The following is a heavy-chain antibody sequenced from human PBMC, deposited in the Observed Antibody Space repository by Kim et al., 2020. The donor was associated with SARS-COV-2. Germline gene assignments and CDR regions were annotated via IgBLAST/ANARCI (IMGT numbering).Heavy chain of an antibody. J-gene: IGHJ4*02. CDR3: AKDRGASGYYFDY. Sequence: YAASVKGRFTISRDNSKNTLYLQMNSLRAEDTAVYSCAKDRGASGYYFDYWGQGTLVTVSS. V-gene: IGHV3-23*01. D-gene: IGHD3-10*01.